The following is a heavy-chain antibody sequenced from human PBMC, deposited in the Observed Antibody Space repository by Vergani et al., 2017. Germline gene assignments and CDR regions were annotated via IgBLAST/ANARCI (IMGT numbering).Heavy chain of an antibody. CDR3: ARSNIVVVPAANRRWFDP. Sequence: QVQLVQSGAEVQKPGASVKVSCKASGYTFTSYDINWVRQATGQGLEWMGWMNPNSGNTGYAQKFQGRVTMTRNTSIITAYMELSSLISEETAGYYCARSNIVVVPAANRRWFDPWGQGTLVTVSS. D-gene: IGHD2-2*01. CDR1: GYTFTSYD. CDR2: MNPNSGNT. V-gene: IGHV1-8*01. J-gene: IGHJ5*02.